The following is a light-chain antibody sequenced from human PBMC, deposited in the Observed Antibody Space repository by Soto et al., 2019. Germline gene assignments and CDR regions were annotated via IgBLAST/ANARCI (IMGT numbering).Light chain of an antibody. J-gene: IGKJ1*01. Sequence: IQMTQSPASLSASVVDRVTITCRASRGIRNDLCLYQQKPGKAPNLLIYAASSLQSGVPSRFSGSGSGTDFTLTISSLQSEDVAVYYCQQYYTNSWSFGQGTKV. CDR2: AAS. V-gene: IGKV1-6*01. CDR1: RGIRND. CDR3: QQYYTNSWS.